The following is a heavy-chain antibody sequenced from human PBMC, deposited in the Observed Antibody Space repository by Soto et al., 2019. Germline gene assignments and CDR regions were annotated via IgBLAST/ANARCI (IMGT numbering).Heavy chain of an antibody. D-gene: IGHD1-1*01. CDR1: GASISCFY. J-gene: IGHJ5*02. Sequence: TSETLSLTCTVSGASISCFYWSWIRKSAGKGLEWIGRIYATGTTDYNPSLKSRVMMSVDTYKKQFSLKLRSVTAADTAVYYCVRDGTKTLRDWFDPWGQGISVTVSS. CDR3: VRDGTKTLRDWFDP. V-gene: IGHV4-4*07. CDR2: IYATGTT.